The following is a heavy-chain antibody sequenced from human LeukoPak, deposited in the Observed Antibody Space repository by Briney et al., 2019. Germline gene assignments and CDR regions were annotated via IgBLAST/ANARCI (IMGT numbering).Heavy chain of an antibody. D-gene: IGHD3-10*01. J-gene: IGHJ4*02. V-gene: IGHV3-66*01. CDR1: GFTVSSNY. CDR2: IYSGGST. Sequence: GGSLRLSCAASGFTVSSNYMSWVRQAPGKGLEWVSVIYSGGSTYYADSVKGRFTISRDNSKNTLYLQMNSLRAEDTAVYYCASRGPYGSGSPYYFDYWGQGTLVTVSS. CDR3: ASRGPYGSGSPYYFDY.